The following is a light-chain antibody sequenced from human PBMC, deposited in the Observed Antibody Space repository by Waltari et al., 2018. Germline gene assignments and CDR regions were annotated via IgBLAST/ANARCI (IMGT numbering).Light chain of an antibody. CDR3: QQRSAWPT. Sequence: EIVLTQSPATLSLYPGDRATLSCRASQSVSSSLGWYQQKPGQAPRLLIYDASNRATGIPARFSGSGSGTDFTLTISSLEPEDFAIYYCQQRSAWPTFGGGTKVEIK. V-gene: IGKV3-11*01. CDR1: QSVSSS. CDR2: DAS. J-gene: IGKJ4*01.